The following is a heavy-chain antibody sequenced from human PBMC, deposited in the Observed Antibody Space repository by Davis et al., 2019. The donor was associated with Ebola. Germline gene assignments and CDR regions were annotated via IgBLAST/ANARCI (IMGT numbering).Heavy chain of an antibody. V-gene: IGHV1-18*01. CDR2: ISAYNGNT. CDR3: ASTVGAITEGYYYYGMDV. J-gene: IGHJ6*02. D-gene: IGHD1-26*01. CDR1: GYTFTSYG. Sequence: ASVKVSCKASGYTFTSYGISWVRQAPGQGLEWMGWISAYNGNTNYAQKLQGRVTITADKSTSTAYMELSSLRSEDTAVYYCASTVGAITEGYYYYGMDVWGQGTTVTVSS.